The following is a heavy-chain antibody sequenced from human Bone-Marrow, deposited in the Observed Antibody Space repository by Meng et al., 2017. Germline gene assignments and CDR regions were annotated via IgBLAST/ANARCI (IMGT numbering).Heavy chain of an antibody. CDR1: GGSISSYY. CDR2: INHSGST. J-gene: IGHJ4*02. CDR3: ARGLRYYYGSGSYYNPVHPFDY. Sequence: SETLSLTCTVSGGSISSYYWSWIRQPAGKGLEWIGEINHSGSTNYNPSLKSRVTISVDTSKNQFSLKLSSVTAADTAVYYCARGLRYYYGSGSYYNPVHPFDYWGQGTLVTVSS. D-gene: IGHD3-10*01. V-gene: IGHV4-34*01.